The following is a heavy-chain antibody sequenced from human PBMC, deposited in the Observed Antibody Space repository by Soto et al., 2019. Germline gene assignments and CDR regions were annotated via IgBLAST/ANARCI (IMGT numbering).Heavy chain of an antibody. CDR2: IYHSGST. J-gene: IGHJ4*02. D-gene: IGHD3-10*01. V-gene: IGHV4-38-2*01. CDR1: GYSISSGYY. Sequence: SETLSLTCAVSGYSISSGYYWGWIRQPPGKGLEWIGSIYHSGSTYYNPSLKSRVTISVDTSKNQFSLKLSSVTAADTAVYYCARGSGSYPDWGQGTLVTVSS. CDR3: ARGSGSYPD.